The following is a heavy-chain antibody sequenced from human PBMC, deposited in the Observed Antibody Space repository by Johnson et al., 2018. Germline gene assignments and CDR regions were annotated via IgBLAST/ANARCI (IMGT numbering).Heavy chain of an antibody. D-gene: IGHD1-26*01. Sequence: VQLVQSGGGLVKPGGSLRLSCAASGFTFSSYSMNWVSQAPGKGLEWVSYISSSRSYIYYADTVKARFTISGNNAKQSLYLQMNSRGAEDTAVYYCARDQRSGSYDIGGQGTMVTVSS. J-gene: IGHJ3*02. V-gene: IGHV3-21*05. CDR3: ARDQRSGSYDI. CDR2: ISSSRSYI. CDR1: GFTFSSYS.